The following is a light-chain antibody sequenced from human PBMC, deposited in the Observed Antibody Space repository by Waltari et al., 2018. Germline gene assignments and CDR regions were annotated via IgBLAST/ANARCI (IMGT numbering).Light chain of an antibody. Sequence: DIQMTQSPSSLSASVGDRVTISCRASQTIDTFLNWYQQKPGTAPKLLIYAASTLQGRVPSRFSGSGSGTDFTLTINSLQHEDFATYYCQQTYNIPRSFGQGTYLEIK. CDR3: QQTYNIPRS. CDR2: AAS. J-gene: IGKJ2*01. V-gene: IGKV1-39*01. CDR1: QTIDTF.